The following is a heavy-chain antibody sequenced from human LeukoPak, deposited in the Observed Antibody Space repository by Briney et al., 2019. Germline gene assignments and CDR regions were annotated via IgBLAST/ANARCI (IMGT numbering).Heavy chain of an antibody. J-gene: IGHJ3*02. V-gene: IGHV1-8*01. CDR2: MNPNSGNT. Sequence: ASVKVSCKASGYAFTSYGINWVRQATGQGLEWMGWMNPNSGNTGYAQKFQGRVTMTRNTSISTAYMELSSLRSEDTAVYYCARVLVVVNDAFDIWGQGTMVTVSS. CDR3: ARVLVVVNDAFDI. CDR1: GYAFTSYG. D-gene: IGHD3-22*01.